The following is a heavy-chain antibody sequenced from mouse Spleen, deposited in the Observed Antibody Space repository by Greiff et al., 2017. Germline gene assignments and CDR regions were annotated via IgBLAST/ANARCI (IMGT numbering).Heavy chain of an antibody. CDR3: ARQGGDAFDY. CDR2: ISNGGGST. CDR1: GFTFSDYY. D-gene: IGHD3-3*01. J-gene: IGHJ2*01. Sequence: EVKLQESGGGLVQPGGSLKLSCVTSGFTFSDYYMYWVRQTPEKRLEWVAYISNGGGSTYYPDTVKGRFTISRDNAKNTLYLQMSRLKSEDTAMYYCARQGGDAFDYWGQGTTLTVSS. V-gene: IGHV5-12*02.